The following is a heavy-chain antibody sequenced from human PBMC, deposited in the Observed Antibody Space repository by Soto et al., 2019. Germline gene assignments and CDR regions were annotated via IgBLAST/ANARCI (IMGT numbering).Heavy chain of an antibody. CDR2: IIPMFGTT. D-gene: IGHD3-9*01. Sequence: QVQLVQSGAEVKKPGSSVKVSCKASGGTFTNYTISWVRQAPGQGLEWMGGIIPMFGTTNHAHKFQGRVTINAKKSTAAANVELSSLRSEDTAVYYCALGIGLRYFAWTFEYCGQGTLVTVSS. V-gene: IGHV1-69*06. J-gene: IGHJ4*02. CDR1: GGTFTNYT. CDR3: ALGIGLRYFAWTFEY.